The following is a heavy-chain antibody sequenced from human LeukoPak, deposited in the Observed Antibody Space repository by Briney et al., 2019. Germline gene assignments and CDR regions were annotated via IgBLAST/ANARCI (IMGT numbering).Heavy chain of an antibody. J-gene: IGHJ3*02. CDR1: GFTFSDYY. V-gene: IGHV3-11*01. D-gene: IGHD2-15*01. CDR3: ARVVAYDAFDI. CDR2: ISSSGSTI. Sequence: GGSLTLSCAASGFTFSDYYMSWLRQAPGKGLEWVSYISSSGSTIYYADSVKGRFTISRDNAKNSLYLQMNSLRAEDTAVYYCARVVAYDAFDIWGQGTMVTVSS.